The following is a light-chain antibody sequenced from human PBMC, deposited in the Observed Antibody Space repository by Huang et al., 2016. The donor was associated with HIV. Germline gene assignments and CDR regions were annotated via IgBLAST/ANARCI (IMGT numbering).Light chain of an antibody. J-gene: IGKJ3*01. CDR3: QQNNNWPPLFT. CDR1: QSVSSN. V-gene: IGKV3-15*01. Sequence: EIVMTQSPATLSVSPGERATLSCRASQSVSSNLAWYQQKPGQAPRLLIYGASTRATGSPARFSGSGSGTEFTLTLSSLQSEDFAVYYCQQNNNWPPLFTFGPGTKVDIK. CDR2: GAS.